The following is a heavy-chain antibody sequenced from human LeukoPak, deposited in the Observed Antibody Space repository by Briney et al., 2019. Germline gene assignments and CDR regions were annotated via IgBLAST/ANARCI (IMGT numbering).Heavy chain of an antibody. Sequence: PGGSLKLSCAASGFTFSGSAMHWVRQASGKGLEWIGHIKSKANNYVTAYAASVTGRFTISRDDSKNTAYLQMSSLKTEDTAIYYCTRLGESEGSVSDYWGQGTLVTVSS. CDR3: TRLGESEGSVSDY. V-gene: IGHV3-73*01. CDR1: GFTFSGSA. D-gene: IGHD3-10*01. J-gene: IGHJ4*02. CDR2: IKSKANNYVT.